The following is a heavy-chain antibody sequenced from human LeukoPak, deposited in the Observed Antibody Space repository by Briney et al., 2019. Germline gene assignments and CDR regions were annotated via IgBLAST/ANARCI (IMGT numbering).Heavy chain of an antibody. CDR2: IYSGGST. V-gene: IGHV3-66*02. Sequence: GGSLRLSCAASGFTVSSNYMSWVGQAPGKGLEGFSVIYSGGSTYYADSVKGRFTISRDNSKNTLYLQMNSLRAEDTAVYYCARISGYSYVPYYFDYWGQGTLVTVSS. CDR3: ARISGYSYVPYYFDY. J-gene: IGHJ4*02. CDR1: GFTVSSNY. D-gene: IGHD5-18*01.